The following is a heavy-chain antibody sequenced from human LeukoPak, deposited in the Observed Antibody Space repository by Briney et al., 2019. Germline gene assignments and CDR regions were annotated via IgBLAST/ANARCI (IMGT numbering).Heavy chain of an antibody. CDR2: MYTSGST. CDR1: GGSISSGSYY. Sequence: SETLSLTCTVSGGSISSGSYYWSWIRQPAGKGLEWIGRMYTSGSTNYNPSLKSRVTISVDTSKNQFSLKLSSVTAADTAVYYCARGTNMVRGAYYYYYMDVWGKGTTVTVSS. J-gene: IGHJ6*03. CDR3: ARGTNMVRGAYYYYYMDV. V-gene: IGHV4-61*02. D-gene: IGHD3-10*01.